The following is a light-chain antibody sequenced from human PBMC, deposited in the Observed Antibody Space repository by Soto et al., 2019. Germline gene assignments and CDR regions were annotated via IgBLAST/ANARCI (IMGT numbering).Light chain of an antibody. CDR1: SSNIGSNY. Sequence: QSVLTQPPSASGTPGQRVTISCSGSSSNIGSNYVYWYQQLPGTAPKLLIYRNNQRPSGVPDRFSGSKSGTSAFLAISGLRSEDEADHYCAAWDDSLSGYVVFGGGTQLTVL. V-gene: IGLV1-47*01. J-gene: IGLJ2*01. CDR2: RNN. CDR3: AAWDDSLSGYVV.